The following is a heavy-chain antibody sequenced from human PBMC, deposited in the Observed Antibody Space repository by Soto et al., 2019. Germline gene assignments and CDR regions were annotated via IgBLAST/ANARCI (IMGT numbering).Heavy chain of an antibody. CDR3: ARSADSFSGSYYSL. J-gene: IGHJ4*02. Sequence: TSETLSLTCTVSGGSVSSGSYYWSWIRQPPGKGLEWIGYIYYSGSTNYNPSLKSRVTISVDTSKNQFSLKLSSVTAADTAVYYCARSADSFSGSYYSLWGQGTLVTVSS. CDR1: GGSVSSGSYY. V-gene: IGHV4-61*01. D-gene: IGHD1-26*01. CDR2: IYYSGST.